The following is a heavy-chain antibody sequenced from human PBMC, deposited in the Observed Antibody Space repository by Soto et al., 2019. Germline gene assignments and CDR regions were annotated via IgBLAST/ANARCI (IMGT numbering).Heavy chain of an antibody. CDR1: GFTFSSYA. Sequence: GGSLRLSCAASGFTFSSYAMSWVRQAPGKGLGWVSAISGSGGSTYYADSVKGRFTISRDNSKNTLYLQMNSLRAEDTAVYYCAKAQHDYGGNSGYYFDYWGQGTLVTVSS. CDR3: AKAQHDYGGNSGYYFDY. V-gene: IGHV3-23*01. D-gene: IGHD4-17*01. J-gene: IGHJ4*02. CDR2: ISGSGGST.